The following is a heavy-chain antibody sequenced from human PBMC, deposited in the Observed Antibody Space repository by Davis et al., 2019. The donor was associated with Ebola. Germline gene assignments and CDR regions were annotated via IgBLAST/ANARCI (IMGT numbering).Heavy chain of an antibody. V-gene: IGHV3-30*18. D-gene: IGHD3-3*01. Sequence: GESLKISCAASGFTFSTYSMSWVRQAPGKGLEWVAVISYDGSNKYYADSVKGRFTISRDNSKNTLYLQMNSLRAEDTAVYYCAKGGLYDFWSGYSYYYYYGMDVWGKGTTVTVSS. J-gene: IGHJ6*04. CDR1: GFTFSTYS. CDR3: AKGGLYDFWSGYSYYYYYGMDV. CDR2: ISYDGSNK.